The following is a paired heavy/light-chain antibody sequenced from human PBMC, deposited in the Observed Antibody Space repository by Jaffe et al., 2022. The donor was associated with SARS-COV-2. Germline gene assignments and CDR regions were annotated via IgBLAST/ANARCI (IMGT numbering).Light chain of an antibody. Sequence: DIQLTQSPSFLSASVGDRVTITCRASQGISRYLAWYQQKPGKAPNLLIYAASTLQSGVPSRFSGSGSGTEFTLTIGSLQPEDFATYYCQQLDTFPFTFGPGTKVDIK. CDR3: QQLDTFPFT. J-gene: IGKJ3*01. CDR1: QGISRY. CDR2: AAS. V-gene: IGKV1-9*01.
Heavy chain of an antibody. D-gene: IGHD3-22*01. V-gene: IGHV3-48*02. Sequence: EVQLAESGGGLVQPGGSLRLSCAASGFTLSAYAMNWVRQAPGRGLEWVSFISSTGNTIQSADSVRGRLTISRDEAKNSLYLQMNSLRDEDTAVYYCARSTYYGDSSGYLYGMDVWGQGTTVTVSS. CDR1: GFTLSAYA. CDR3: ARSTYYGDSSGYLYGMDV. J-gene: IGHJ6*02. CDR2: ISSTGNTI.